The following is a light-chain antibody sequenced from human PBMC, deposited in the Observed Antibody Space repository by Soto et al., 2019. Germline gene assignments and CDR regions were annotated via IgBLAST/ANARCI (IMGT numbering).Light chain of an antibody. CDR3: LSYAGTNARLSGLYV. J-gene: IGLJ1*01. CDR1: SGDGGGYDY. CDR2: DVS. Sequence: QSALTQPRSVSGSPGQSVTISCTGTSGDGGGYDYVSWYQQHPGKAPKVLVYDVSKRPSGVPDRFSGSRSGNTASLTISGLQADDEGDYYCLSYAGTNARLSGLYVFGTGTKVTVL. V-gene: IGLV2-11*01.